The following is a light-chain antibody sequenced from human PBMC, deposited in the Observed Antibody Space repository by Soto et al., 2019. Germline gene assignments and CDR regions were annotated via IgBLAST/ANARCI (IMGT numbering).Light chain of an antibody. CDR1: QGIRND. CDR2: AAS. V-gene: IGKV1-17*01. J-gene: IGKJ1*01. CDR3: LQNNSYPWT. Sequence: DIQMTQSPSSLSASVGDRVTITCRASQGIRNDLGWYQQKTGKAPKRLIYAASSLQSGVPSRFSGSGDGTEFSLTITSLQAQDFATYYSLQNNSYPWTFGQGTPVEIK.